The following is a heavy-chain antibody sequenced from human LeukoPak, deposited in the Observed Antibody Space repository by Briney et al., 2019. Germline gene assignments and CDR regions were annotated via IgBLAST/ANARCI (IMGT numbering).Heavy chain of an antibody. CDR2: IKQDESEK. Sequence: GGSLRLSCAASGFSFSDYWMTWVRQAPGKGLEWVANIKQDESEKYYVDSVKGRFTISRDNAKNSLYLQMNSLRVEDTAVYYCARVSSSSWWALDYWGQGTLVTVSS. J-gene: IGHJ4*02. CDR1: GFSFSDYW. D-gene: IGHD6-13*01. CDR3: ARVSSSSWWALDY. V-gene: IGHV3-7*01.